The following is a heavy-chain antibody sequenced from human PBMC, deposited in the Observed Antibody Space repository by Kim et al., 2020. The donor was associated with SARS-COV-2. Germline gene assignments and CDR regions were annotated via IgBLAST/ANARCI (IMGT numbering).Heavy chain of an antibody. V-gene: IGHV3-64*01. CDR1: GFTFSSYA. CDR3: ARSQFEGSGSWGLYGY. Sequence: GGSLRLSCVGSGFTFSSYAMHCVRQAPGKGLEYVSAIRSNGGNTYYANSVKGRFTISRDDSRNTLYLEMGSLRDDDMAVYYCARSQFEGSGSWGLYGYWGQGILVTVSS. D-gene: IGHD3-10*01. CDR2: IRSNGGNT. J-gene: IGHJ4*02.